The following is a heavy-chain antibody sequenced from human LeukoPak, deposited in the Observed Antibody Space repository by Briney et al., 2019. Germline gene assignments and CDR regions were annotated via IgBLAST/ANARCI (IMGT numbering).Heavy chain of an antibody. CDR3: AKPFYDSSGYSFDY. V-gene: IGHV3-23*01. J-gene: IGHJ4*02. Sequence: GGSLRLSCAASGFTFSSYAMSWVRQAPGKGLEWVSAISGSGGSTYYADSMKGRFTISRDNSKNTLYLQMNSLRAEDTAVYYCAKPFYDSSGYSFDYWGQGTLVTVSS. CDR2: ISGSGGST. D-gene: IGHD3-22*01. CDR1: GFTFSSYA.